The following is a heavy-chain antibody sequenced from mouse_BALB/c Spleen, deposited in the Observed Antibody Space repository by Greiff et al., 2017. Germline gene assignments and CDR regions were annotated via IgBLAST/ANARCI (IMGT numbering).Heavy chain of an antibody. CDR3: ARSPVVAPYYAMDY. D-gene: IGHD1-1*01. V-gene: IGHV14-3*02. CDR1: GFNIKDTY. J-gene: IGHJ4*01. Sequence: VQLQQSGAELVKPGASVKLSCSASGFNIKDTYMHWVKQRPEQGLEWIGRIDPANGNTKYDPKFQGKATITADTSSNTAYLQLSSLTSEDTAVYYCARSPVVAPYYAMDYWGQGTSVTVSS. CDR2: IDPANGNT.